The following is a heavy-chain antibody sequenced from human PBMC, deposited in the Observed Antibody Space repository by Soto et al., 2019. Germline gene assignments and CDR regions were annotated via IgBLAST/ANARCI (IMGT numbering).Heavy chain of an antibody. CDR3: AKIHATISPHFDY. CDR2: ISGTGGNT. J-gene: IGHJ4*02. V-gene: IGHV3-23*01. CDR1: GFTFSTYA. Sequence: LRLSCAASGFTFSTYAMNWVRQAPGKGLEWVSAISGTGGNTYYADSVKGRFTISRDNSKNTLYLQMNSLRAEDTAEYFCAKIHATISPHFDYWGQGTLVTVSS.